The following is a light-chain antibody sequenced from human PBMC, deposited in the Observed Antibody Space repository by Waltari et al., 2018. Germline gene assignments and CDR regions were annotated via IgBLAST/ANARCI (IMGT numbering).Light chain of an antibody. CDR3: LLYLGSGIFV. CDR2: KAN. V-gene: IGLV8-61*01. CDR1: SGSLSTTSY. J-gene: IGLJ3*02. Sequence: QAVVTQEPSLSVSPGGTVTLTCALSSGSLSTTSYASWYQQTPGQPPRTLGYKANSRFSGVPDRVSGSILGNRAALTITGAQAEDESDYYCLLYLGSGIFVFDGGNKLTVL.